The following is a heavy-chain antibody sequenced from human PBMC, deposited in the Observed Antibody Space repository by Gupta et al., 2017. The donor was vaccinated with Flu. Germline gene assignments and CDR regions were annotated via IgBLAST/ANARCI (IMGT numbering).Heavy chain of an antibody. CDR3: AKGPRYSGTYYFGLHYFDS. CDR2: ISSSGDTT. D-gene: IGHD1-26*01. J-gene: IGHJ4*01. Sequence: EVQLLESGGGLVQPGGSLRLSCAASGFTFTSYSMSWVRQAPEKGLEWVSAISSSGDTTYYADSVKGRFTISRDNSKNTLYLQMHSLRAGDTAIYYCAKGPRYSGTYYFGLHYFDSWGHGTLVTVSS. CDR1: GFTFTSYS. V-gene: IGHV3-23*01.